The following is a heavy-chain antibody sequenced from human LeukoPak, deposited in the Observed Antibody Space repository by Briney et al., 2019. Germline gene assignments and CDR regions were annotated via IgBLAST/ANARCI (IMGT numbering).Heavy chain of an antibody. J-gene: IGHJ4*02. CDR2: ISSSGSTI. CDR1: RFTFSDYY. CDR3: ARGFCSSTSCEKDVDY. D-gene: IGHD2-2*01. Sequence: GGSLRLSCAASRFTFSDYYMSWIRQAPGKGLEWVSYISSSGSTIHYADSVKGRFTISRDNAKNSLYLQMNSLRAEDTAVYYCARGFCSSTSCEKDVDYWGQGTLVTVSS. V-gene: IGHV3-11*04.